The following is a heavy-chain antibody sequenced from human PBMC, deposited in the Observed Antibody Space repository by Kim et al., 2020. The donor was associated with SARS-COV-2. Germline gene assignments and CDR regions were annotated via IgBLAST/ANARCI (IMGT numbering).Heavy chain of an antibody. V-gene: IGHV4-31*03. CDR3: ARGNQGSGPGLDY. Sequence: SETLSLTCTVSGGSISSGGYYWSWIRQHPGKGLEWIGYIYYSGSTYYNPSLKSRVTISVDTSKNQFSLKLSSVTAADTAVYYCARGNQGSGPGLDYWGQGTLVTVSS. D-gene: IGHD3-10*01. CDR1: GGSISSGGYY. CDR2: IYYSGST. J-gene: IGHJ4*02.